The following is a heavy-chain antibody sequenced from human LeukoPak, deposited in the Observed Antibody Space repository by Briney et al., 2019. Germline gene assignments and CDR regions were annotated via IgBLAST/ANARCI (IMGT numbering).Heavy chain of an antibody. D-gene: IGHD1-14*01. CDR2: IYNGVSP. J-gene: IGHJ5*02. CDR1: GFTFSSYG. CDR3: ARHVTSGASWFDP. V-gene: IGHV4-39*01. Sequence: KAGGSLRLSCAASGFTFSSYGMSWVRQPPGKGLEWIGSIYNGVSPYDNPSLKSRVTIFVDTSKNQFSLNLTSVTAADTAVFYCARHVTSGASWFDPWGQGTLVTVSS.